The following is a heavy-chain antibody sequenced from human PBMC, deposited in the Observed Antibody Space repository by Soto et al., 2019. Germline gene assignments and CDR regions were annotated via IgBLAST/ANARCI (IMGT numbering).Heavy chain of an antibody. CDR2: ISGSGGST. Sequence: GALRLSCAASGFTFSSYAMSRVRQAPGKGLEWVSAISGSGGSTYYADSVKGRFTISRDNSKNTLYLQMNSLRAEDTAVYYCAKDGGDNDAFDIWGQGTMVTVSS. CDR3: AKDGGDNDAFDI. D-gene: IGHD2-21*01. V-gene: IGHV3-23*01. CDR1: GFTFSSYA. J-gene: IGHJ3*02.